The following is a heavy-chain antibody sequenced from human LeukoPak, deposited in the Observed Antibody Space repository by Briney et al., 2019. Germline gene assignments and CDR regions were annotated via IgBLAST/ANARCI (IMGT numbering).Heavy chain of an antibody. Sequence: GESLTLTCAASGFTFSSYGLHWIRRAPGQGLELVAVISFDGSNKYYADSVKGRFTISRDNSKNTLYLQMISLRAEDTAVYYCAKDTIPSGSGRYGMDVWGKGTTVTVSS. D-gene: IGHD3-10*01. CDR1: GFTFSSYG. CDR3: AKDTIPSGSGRYGMDV. J-gene: IGHJ6*04. CDR2: ISFDGSNK. V-gene: IGHV3-30*18.